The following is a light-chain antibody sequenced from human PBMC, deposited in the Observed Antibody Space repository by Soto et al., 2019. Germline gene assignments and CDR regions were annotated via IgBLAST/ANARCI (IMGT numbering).Light chain of an antibody. Sequence: EIVMTQSPATLSVSPGERATLSCRASQSISSNLAWYQQKPGQAPRRLIYGASTRATGIPARFSGSGSGTEFTLTISSLQSEDFATYYCQQYNNWPPYTLGQGTKLEIK. CDR3: QQYNNWPPYT. J-gene: IGKJ2*01. CDR1: QSISSN. V-gene: IGKV3-15*01. CDR2: GAS.